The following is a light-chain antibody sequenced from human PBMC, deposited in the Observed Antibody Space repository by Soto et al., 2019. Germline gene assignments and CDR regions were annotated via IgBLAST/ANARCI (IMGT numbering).Light chain of an antibody. CDR1: SSDIGSYDR. V-gene: IGLV2-18*02. Sequence: QSALTQPPSVSGSPGQSVTISCTGTSSDIGSYDRVSWYQQPPGTAPRLMIYEVSNRPSGVPDRFSGSKSGNTASLTISGLQPEDDTDYYCTSFTTSTTYIFGTGNKVTVL. CDR3: TSFTTSTTYI. CDR2: EVS. J-gene: IGLJ1*01.